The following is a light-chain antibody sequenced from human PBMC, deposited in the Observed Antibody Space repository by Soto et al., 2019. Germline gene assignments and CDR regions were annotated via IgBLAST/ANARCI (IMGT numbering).Light chain of an antibody. CDR3: QQYGSSLYT. Sequence: EIVLTQSPGTLSLSPGERATLSCRASQSVSSSYLAWYQQKPGQAPRLLIYGASSRATGIHDRFSGSGSGTDFPLPISRLEPEDFAVYFCQQYGSSLYTFGQGNKLEI. CDR1: QSVSSSY. V-gene: IGKV3-20*01. J-gene: IGKJ2*01. CDR2: GAS.